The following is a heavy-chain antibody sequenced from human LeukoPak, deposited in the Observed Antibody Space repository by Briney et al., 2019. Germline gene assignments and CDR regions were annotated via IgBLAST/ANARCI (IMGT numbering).Heavy chain of an antibody. V-gene: IGHV3-23*01. Sequence: GGSLRLSCXASGFTFSXXXXXXXXXAXXXXXXXXXXXXDTGXSTYYADSXXXRFTXXRDNSKNTLYLQMNSLRAEDTAVYYCAKGQPYSSGRNNWFDPWGQGTLVTVSS. D-gene: IGHD6-19*01. J-gene: IGHJ5*02. CDR2: XXDTGXST. CDR3: AKGQPYSSGRNNWFDP. CDR1: GFTFSXXX.